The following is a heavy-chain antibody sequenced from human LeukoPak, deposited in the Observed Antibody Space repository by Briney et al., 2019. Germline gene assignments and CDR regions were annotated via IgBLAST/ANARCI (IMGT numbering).Heavy chain of an antibody. J-gene: IGHJ3*02. CDR1: GYTFTSYD. CDR2: MNPNSGNT. Sequence: GASVKVSCKASGYTFTSYDINWVRQATGQGLEWMGWMNPNSGNTGSAQKFQGRVTMTRNTSITTAYMELSSLKASDTAMYYCARHAMSYGSDDTFDIWGQGTMVTVSS. V-gene: IGHV1-8*02. CDR3: ARHAMSYGSDDTFDI. D-gene: IGHD3-10*01.